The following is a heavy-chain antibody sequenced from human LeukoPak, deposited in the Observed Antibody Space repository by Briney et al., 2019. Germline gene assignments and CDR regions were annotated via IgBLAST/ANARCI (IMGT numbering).Heavy chain of an antibody. CDR3: ARDQSSWYYFDY. CDR1: GGSISSYY. Sequence: SETLSLTCTVSGGSISSYYWSWIRQPAGKGLEWIGRIYTSGSTNYNPSLKSRVTISVDTSKDQFSLKLSSVTAADTAVYYCARDQSSWYYFDYWGQGTLVTVSS. J-gene: IGHJ4*02. D-gene: IGHD6-13*01. CDR2: IYTSGST. V-gene: IGHV4-4*07.